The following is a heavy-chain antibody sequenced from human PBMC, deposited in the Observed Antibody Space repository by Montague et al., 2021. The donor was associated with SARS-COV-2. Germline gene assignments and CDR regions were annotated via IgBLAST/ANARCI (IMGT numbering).Heavy chain of an antibody. CDR2: IDFSGTT. D-gene: IGHD2-21*02. V-gene: IGHV4-59*01. J-gene: IGHJ4*02. CDR3: ARDARGGDFGGY. CDR1: GDSISSYC. Sequence: SETLSLTCTVSGDSISSYCWSWIRQSPGKGLEWIGKIDFSGTTNYNPSLKSRVTISVGTSKNQFSLQLSSVTAADAAVYYCARDARGGDFGGYWGQGILVTVSS.